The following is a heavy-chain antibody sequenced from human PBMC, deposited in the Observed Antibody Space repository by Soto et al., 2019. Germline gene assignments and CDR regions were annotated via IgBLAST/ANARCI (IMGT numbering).Heavy chain of an antibody. Sequence: ASVKVSCKASGYTFTGYYMHWVRQAPGQGLEWMGWINPNSGGTNYAQKFQGWVTMTRDTSISTAYMELSRLRSDDTAVYYCARGGYSYGYRSYFDYWGQGTRVTVSS. D-gene: IGHD5-18*01. J-gene: IGHJ4*02. CDR2: INPNSGGT. CDR1: GYTFTGYY. CDR3: ARGGYSYGYRSYFDY. V-gene: IGHV1-2*04.